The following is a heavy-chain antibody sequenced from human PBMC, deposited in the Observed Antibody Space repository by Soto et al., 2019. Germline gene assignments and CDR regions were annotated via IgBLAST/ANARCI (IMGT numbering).Heavy chain of an antibody. D-gene: IGHD3-16*01. CDR3: VHKGGGDRILDY. CDR1: GFSLSTSGVG. J-gene: IGHJ4*02. V-gene: IGHV2-5*02. Sequence: QITLKESGPALVKPTQTLTLTCTFSGFSLSTSGVGVGWIRQPPGEALEWLALIYWDDYKHFSPSLESRLTLTKDHSKNQVVLTMTNMDPVDTATYYCVHKGGGDRILDYWGQGTLVTVSS. CDR2: IYWDDYK.